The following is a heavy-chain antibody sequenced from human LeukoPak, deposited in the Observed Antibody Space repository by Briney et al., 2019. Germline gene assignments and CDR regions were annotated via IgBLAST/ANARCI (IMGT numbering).Heavy chain of an antibody. D-gene: IGHD3-10*01. J-gene: IGHJ4*02. CDR1: GYSFTTHW. Sequence: GESLQISCHGSGYSFTTHWIGWVRPMPGKGLEWMGIIYPGDSDTRYSPSFRGQVTISADKSISTAYLQWSSLKASDTAMYYCARSYGSGSYSEFWGQGTLVTVSS. V-gene: IGHV5-51*01. CDR3: ARSYGSGSYSEF. CDR2: IYPGDSDT.